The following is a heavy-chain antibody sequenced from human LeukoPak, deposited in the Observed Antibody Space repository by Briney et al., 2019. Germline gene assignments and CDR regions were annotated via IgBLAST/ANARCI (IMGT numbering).Heavy chain of an antibody. CDR2: IIPILGIA. CDR3: SSVANDYGDYEFGY. Sequence: SVKVSCKASGGTFSSYAISWVRQAPGQGLEWMGRIIPILGIANYAQKFQGRVTITADKSTSTAYMELSSLRSEDTAVYYCSSVANDYGDYEFGYWGQGTLVTVSS. V-gene: IGHV1-69*04. D-gene: IGHD4-17*01. J-gene: IGHJ4*02. CDR1: GGTFSSYA.